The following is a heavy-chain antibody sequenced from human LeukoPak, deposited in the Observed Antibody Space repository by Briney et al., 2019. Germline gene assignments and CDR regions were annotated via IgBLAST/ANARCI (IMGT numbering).Heavy chain of an antibody. V-gene: IGHV3-48*03. J-gene: IGHJ4*02. CDR2: ISSSGSTI. CDR3: ARLYSSSSGLRASDY. D-gene: IGHD6-6*01. CDR1: GFTFSSYE. Sequence: GGSLRLSCAASGFTFSSYEMNWVRQAPGKGLEWVSYISSSGSTIFYADSVKGRFTISRDNAKNSLYLQMNSLRAEDTAVHYCARLYSSSSGLRASDYWGQGTLVTVSS.